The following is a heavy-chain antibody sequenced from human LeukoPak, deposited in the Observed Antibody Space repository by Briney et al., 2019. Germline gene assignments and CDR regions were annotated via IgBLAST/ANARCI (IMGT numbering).Heavy chain of an antibody. CDR2: TYYRSKWYN. CDR1: GDSVSSNSVA. Sequence: SQTLSLTCAISGDSVSSNSVAWNWIRQSPSRGLEWLGRTYYRSKWYNGYAVSVKSRITINPDTSKNQFSLQLNSVTPEDTAVYHCARGSHYAFDIWGQGTMVTVSS. V-gene: IGHV6-1*01. J-gene: IGHJ3*02. CDR3: ARGSHYAFDI. D-gene: IGHD1-26*01.